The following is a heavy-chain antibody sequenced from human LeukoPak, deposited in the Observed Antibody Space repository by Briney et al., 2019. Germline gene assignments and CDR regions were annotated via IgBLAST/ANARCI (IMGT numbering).Heavy chain of an antibody. D-gene: IGHD3-22*01. CDR3: ARTLHASETDSSGYFPNWFDP. Sequence: NSGGSLRLSCAASGFAFRSRSMNWFRQAPGKGPEWVSSISSSSNYIHYADSVKGRFTVSRDNVKDSLHLQMNSLRPDDTGIYYCARTLHASETDSSGYFPNWFDPWGQGTLVIVSS. V-gene: IGHV3-21*01. CDR2: ISSSSNYI. CDR1: GFAFRSRS. J-gene: IGHJ5*02.